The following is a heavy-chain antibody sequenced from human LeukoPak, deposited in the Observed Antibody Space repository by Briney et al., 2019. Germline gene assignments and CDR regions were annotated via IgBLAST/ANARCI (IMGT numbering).Heavy chain of an antibody. Sequence: GGSLRLYCAASGFTFHDYTMHWVRQAPGKGLEWVSLISWDGGSTYYADSVKGRFTISRDNSKNSLYLQMNSPRTEDTALYYCAKDKRDGYNAYLDYWGQGTLVTVSS. D-gene: IGHD5-24*01. V-gene: IGHV3-43*01. CDR3: AKDKRDGYNAYLDY. J-gene: IGHJ4*02. CDR2: ISWDGGST. CDR1: GFTFHDYT.